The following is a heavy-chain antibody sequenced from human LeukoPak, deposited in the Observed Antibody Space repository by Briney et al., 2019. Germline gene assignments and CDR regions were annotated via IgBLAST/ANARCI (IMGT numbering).Heavy chain of an antibody. CDR3: ARTLYLAVAAYYFDY. Sequence: GGSLRLSCAASGFTFSSYAMHWVRQAPGKGLEWVAVISYDGSNKYYADSVKGRFTISRDNSKNTLYLQMNSLRAEDTAVYYCARTLYLAVAAYYFDYWGQGTLVTVSS. D-gene: IGHD6-19*01. CDR2: ISYDGSNK. V-gene: IGHV3-30-3*01. CDR1: GFTFSSYA. J-gene: IGHJ4*02.